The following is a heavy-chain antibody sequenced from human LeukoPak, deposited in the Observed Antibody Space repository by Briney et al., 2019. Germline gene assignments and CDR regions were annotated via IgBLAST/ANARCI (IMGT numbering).Heavy chain of an antibody. CDR3: ARQHTAATAFDY. CDR1: GFTFSSYG. J-gene: IGHJ4*02. D-gene: IGHD6-13*01. Sequence: GGSLRLSCAASGFTFSSYGMHWVRQAPGKGLEWVTFISYDGSNKYYADSVKGRFTISRDNSKNTLFLQMNSLRAEDTAVYYCARQHTAATAFDYWGQGTLVTVSS. CDR2: ISYDGSNK. V-gene: IGHV3-30*03.